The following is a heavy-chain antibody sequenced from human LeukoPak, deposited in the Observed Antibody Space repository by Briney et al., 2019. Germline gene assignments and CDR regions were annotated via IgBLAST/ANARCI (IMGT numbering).Heavy chain of an antibody. CDR2: IKSKTDGGTI. V-gene: IGHV3-15*01. CDR3: TTNLLWFGELLTNY. CDR1: GFTFSKVW. J-gene: IGHJ4*02. Sequence: GGSLRLSCAASGFTFSKVWMSWVRQAPGKGLVWVGRIKSKTDGGTIDYAAPVKGRFTISRDDSKDTLFLQMNSLKTEDTAVYYCTTNLLWFGELLTNYWGQGTLVTVSS. D-gene: IGHD3-10*01.